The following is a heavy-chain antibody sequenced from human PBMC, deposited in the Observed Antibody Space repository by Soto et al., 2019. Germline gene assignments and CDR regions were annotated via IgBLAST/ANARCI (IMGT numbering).Heavy chain of an antibody. CDR1: GGSISSSSYF. V-gene: IGHV4-39*01. J-gene: IGHJ4*02. D-gene: IGHD1-1*01. CDR2: IYDSETT. Sequence: SETLSLTCTVSGGSISSSSYFWGWIRQPPGKGLEWIGSIYDSETTYYNSSLKSRVTISVDTSKNRFSLILSSVTAADTAVYYCARHGFSSNSVSYWGQGTLVTVSS. CDR3: ARHGFSSNSVSY.